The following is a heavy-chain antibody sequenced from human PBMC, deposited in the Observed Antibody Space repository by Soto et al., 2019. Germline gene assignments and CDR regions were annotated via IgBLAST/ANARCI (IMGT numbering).Heavy chain of an antibody. J-gene: IGHJ4*02. CDR3: ARDFKRYSSPPGPLEY. V-gene: IGHV4-34*01. D-gene: IGHD6-13*01. CDR1: GGTFSGYY. CDR2: INHSGST. Sequence: PSETLSLTCAVYGGTFSGYYWTWIRQPPGTGLEWIGEINHSGSTNYNPSLKRRFIISVDTSKNHFSLQLGSVPVADTALYYCARDFKRYSSPPGPLEYWGQGALVTVSS.